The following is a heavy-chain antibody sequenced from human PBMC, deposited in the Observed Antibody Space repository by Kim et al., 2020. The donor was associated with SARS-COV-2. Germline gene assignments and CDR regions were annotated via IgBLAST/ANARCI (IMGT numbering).Heavy chain of an antibody. Sequence: SETLSLTCTVSGGSLSSSSYYWGWIRQPPGKGLEWIGTAYYIGNTYYNPSLKRRVTFSVDTSNKLFSLKLGSVTAATTVVYYCAGHQRYSSGWYV. J-gene: IGHJ2*01. V-gene: IGHV4-39*01. CDR1: GGSLSSSSYY. CDR2: AYYIGNT. CDR3: AGHQRYSSGWYV. D-gene: IGHD6-19*01.